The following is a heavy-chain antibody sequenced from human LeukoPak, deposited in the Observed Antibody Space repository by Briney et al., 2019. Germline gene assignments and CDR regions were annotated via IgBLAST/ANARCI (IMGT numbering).Heavy chain of an antibody. Sequence: GRSLRLSCAASGFTFSRSGIHWVRQAPGRGLEWVAVISYDERDEYYADSVKGRFTISRDNSKNTLYLQMNSLRAEDTAVYYCAKDSKGSGTYYDRYFDYRGRGTLVTVSS. CDR2: ISYDERDE. CDR3: AKDSKGSGTYYDRYFDY. J-gene: IGHJ4*02. CDR1: GFTFSRSG. V-gene: IGHV3-30*18. D-gene: IGHD3-10*01.